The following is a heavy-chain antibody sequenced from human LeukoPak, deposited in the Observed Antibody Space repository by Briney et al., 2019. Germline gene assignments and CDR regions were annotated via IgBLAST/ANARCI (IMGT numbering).Heavy chain of an antibody. J-gene: IGHJ4*02. CDR1: AYTFTGYY. Sequence: ASVKVSCKASAYTFTGYYMHWVRQAPGQGLEWMGRINPNSGGTNYAQKFQGRVTMTRDTSISTAYMELSRLRSDDTAVYYCARLGYVILTGYYSCYWVQGTLVTVSS. V-gene: IGHV1-2*06. CDR3: ARLGYVILTGYYSCY. D-gene: IGHD3-9*01. CDR2: INPNSGGT.